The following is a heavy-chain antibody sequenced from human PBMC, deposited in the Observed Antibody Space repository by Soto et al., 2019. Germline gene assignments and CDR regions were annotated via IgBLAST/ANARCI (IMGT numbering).Heavy chain of an antibody. CDR3: ARGPGIQLWFSYYYYYGMDV. J-gene: IGHJ6*02. CDR2: IYHSGST. CDR1: GFSISSVGYS. V-gene: IGHV4-30-2*01. D-gene: IGHD5-18*01. Sequence: SETLPLTSAVSGFSISSVGYSWSLIRQPPRRGLEWIGYIYHSGSTYYNPSLKSRVTISVARSKNQFSLKLSSVTAADTAVYYCARGPGIQLWFSYYYYYGMDVWGQGTTVT.